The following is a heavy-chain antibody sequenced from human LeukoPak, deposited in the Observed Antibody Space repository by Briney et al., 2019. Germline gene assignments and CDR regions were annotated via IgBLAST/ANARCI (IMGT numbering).Heavy chain of an antibody. D-gene: IGHD1-26*01. CDR1: GFAFSSYS. V-gene: IGHV3-33*08. Sequence: GGSLRLSCAASGFAFSSYSMNWVRQVPGKGLEWVAGMWCDGSREDYADSVKGRFTISRDMSKNTLNLQMNSLRVEDTAMFYCARDLSFGSLDFRGQGTLVTVSS. J-gene: IGHJ4*02. CDR2: MWCDGSRE. CDR3: ARDLSFGSLDF.